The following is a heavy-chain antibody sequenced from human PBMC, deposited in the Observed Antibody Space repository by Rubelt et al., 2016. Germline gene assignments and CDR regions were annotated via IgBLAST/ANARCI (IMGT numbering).Heavy chain of an antibody. J-gene: IGHJ4*02. V-gene: IGHV2-26*01. CDR2: IFSNDEK. CDR3: ARRRVFLGYSYGFYYFDY. CDR1: GFSLSNARMG. D-gene: IGHD5-18*01. Sequence: QVTLKESGPVLVKPTETLTLTCTVSGFSLSNARMGVSWIRQPPGKALEWLAHIFSNDEKSYRPSLKSRPTIFRDTSKSHVGLIMTNMDPVDTVTYYGARRRVFLGYSYGFYYFDYWGQGTLVTVSS.